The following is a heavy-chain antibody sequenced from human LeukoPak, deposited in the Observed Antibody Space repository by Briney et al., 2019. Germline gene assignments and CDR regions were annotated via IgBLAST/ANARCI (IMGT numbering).Heavy chain of an antibody. CDR1: GFTFSSYG. CDR2: IRYDGSIK. Sequence: GGSLRLSCAASGFTFSSYGMHWVRQAPGKGLEWVAFIRYDGSIKYYADSVKGRFTIPRDNSKNTLYLQMNSLRAEDTAVYYCAKMGWYYDSSGYYFDYWGQGTLVTVSS. D-gene: IGHD3-22*01. J-gene: IGHJ4*02. CDR3: AKMGWYYDSSGYYFDY. V-gene: IGHV3-30*02.